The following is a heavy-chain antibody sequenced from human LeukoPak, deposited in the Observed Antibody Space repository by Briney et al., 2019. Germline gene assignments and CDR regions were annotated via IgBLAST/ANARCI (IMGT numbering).Heavy chain of an antibody. CDR3: TTHILTGDFDY. CDR1: GFTFTNAW. Sequence: GGSLRLSCAASGFTFTNAWMSWVRQAPGKGLEGVGRVKGKTDGGTTGYAAPVKGRFTISRDDSKNTMYLQMNSLKTEDTAMYYCTTHILTGDFDYWGQGTLVTVSS. V-gene: IGHV3-15*01. CDR2: VKGKTDGGTT. D-gene: IGHD7-27*01. J-gene: IGHJ4*02.